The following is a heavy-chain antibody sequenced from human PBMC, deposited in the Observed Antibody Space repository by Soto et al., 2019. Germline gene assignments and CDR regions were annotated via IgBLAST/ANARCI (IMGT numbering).Heavy chain of an antibody. CDR2: ISSSSSYI. J-gene: IGHJ4*02. D-gene: IGHD6-19*01. CDR3: ARDSSIAVAGTVDY. CDR1: GFTFSSYS. V-gene: IGHV3-21*01. Sequence: TGGSLRLSCAASGFTFSSYSMNWVRQAPGKGLEWVSSISSSSSYIYYADSVKGRFTISRDNAKNSLYLQMNSLRAEDTAVYYCARDSSIAVAGTVDYWGQGTLVTAPQ.